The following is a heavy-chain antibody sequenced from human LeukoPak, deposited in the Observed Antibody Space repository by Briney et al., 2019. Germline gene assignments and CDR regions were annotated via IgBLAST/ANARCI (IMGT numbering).Heavy chain of an antibody. J-gene: IGHJ3*02. D-gene: IGHD2-15*01. V-gene: IGHV3-23*01. CDR2: ISGSGGST. CDR3: AKANRGIPKYCSGGSGYAFDI. Sequence: GGSLRLSCAASGFTFSSYALRWVRQAPGKGLEWVSAISGSGGSTYYADSVKGRFTISRDNSKNTLYLQMNSLRAEDTAVYYCAKANRGIPKYCSGGSGYAFDIWGQGTMVTVSS. CDR1: GFTFSSYA.